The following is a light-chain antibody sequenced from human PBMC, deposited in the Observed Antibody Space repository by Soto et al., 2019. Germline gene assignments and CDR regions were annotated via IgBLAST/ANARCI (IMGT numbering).Light chain of an antibody. CDR2: GAS. J-gene: IGKJ5*01. V-gene: IGKV3-15*01. Sequence: EIVMTQSPATLSVSPGERATLSCRASQSVSINLAWYQQKPGQAPRLLIYGASTRATGSPARFSGSGSGTEFTLTISSLHSEDFAVYYGQQYNNWPPITFGQGTRLEIK. CDR1: QSVSIN. CDR3: QQYNNWPPIT.